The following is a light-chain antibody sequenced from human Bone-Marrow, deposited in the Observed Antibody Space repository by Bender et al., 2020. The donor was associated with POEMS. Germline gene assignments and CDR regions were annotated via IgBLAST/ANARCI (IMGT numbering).Light chain of an antibody. J-gene: IGLJ3*02. CDR2: DVI. CDR1: SSAF. V-gene: IGLV2-14*03. Sequence: QSALTQPASVSGSPGQSVTLSCSGTSSAFVSWYQHHPGKVPKLMIYDVINRASGVSDRFSGSKSGSTASLAISGLQFEDEADYYCSTWDESLNGWVFGGGTKLTV. CDR3: STWDESLNGWV.